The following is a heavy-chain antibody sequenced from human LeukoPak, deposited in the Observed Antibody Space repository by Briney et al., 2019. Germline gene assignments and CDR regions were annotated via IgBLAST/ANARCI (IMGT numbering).Heavy chain of an antibody. Sequence: SETLSLTCTVSGGSISSSSYYWSWIRQPPGKGLEWIGSIYYSGSTYYNPSLKSRVTISVDTSKNQFSLKLSSVTAADTAVYYCARDRVGIAVAGLDAFDIWGQGTMVTVSS. J-gene: IGHJ3*02. V-gene: IGHV4-39*02. CDR2: IYYSGST. CDR3: ARDRVGIAVAGLDAFDI. D-gene: IGHD6-19*01. CDR1: GGSISSSSYY.